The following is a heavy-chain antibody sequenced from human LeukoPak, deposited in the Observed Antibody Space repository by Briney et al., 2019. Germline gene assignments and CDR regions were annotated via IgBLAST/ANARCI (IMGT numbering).Heavy chain of an antibody. CDR2: IYYSGST. CDR1: GGSISSFY. D-gene: IGHD3-10*01. CDR3: ARVEYYGSGSPLFDY. J-gene: IGHJ4*02. Sequence: PSETLSLTCTVSGGSISSFYWSWIRQPPGKGLEWIGYIYYSGSTNYNPSLKSRVTISVDTSKNQFSPKLSSVTAADTAVYYCARVEYYGSGSPLFDYWGQGTLVTVSS. V-gene: IGHV4-59*08.